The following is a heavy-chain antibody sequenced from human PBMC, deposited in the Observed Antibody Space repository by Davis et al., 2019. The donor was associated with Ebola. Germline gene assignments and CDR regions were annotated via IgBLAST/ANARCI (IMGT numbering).Heavy chain of an antibody. J-gene: IGHJ6*02. CDR2: ISSGSHLM. Sequence: PSETLSLTCTVSGGSISNYYWSWVRQAPGKGLEWISFISSGSHLMFYADSVKGRFTISRDDAKKSLFLQMNSLRAEDAAVYYCTTRLFRVAESFWGQGTTVTVSS. CDR3: TTRLFRVAESF. CDR1: GGSISNYY. V-gene: IGHV3-21*05. D-gene: IGHD3-3*01.